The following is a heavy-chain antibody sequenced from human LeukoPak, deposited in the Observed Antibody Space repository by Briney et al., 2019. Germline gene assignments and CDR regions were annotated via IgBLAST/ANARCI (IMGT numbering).Heavy chain of an antibody. V-gene: IGHV1-2*02. CDR3: ARPGNWWFDP. CDR2: MNVYSGDA. J-gene: IGHJ5*02. D-gene: IGHD3-10*01. CDR1: GYIFTAYY. Sequence: GASVKVSCKASGYIFTAYYLHWVRLAPGQGLELMGWMNVYSGDATYAQKFQGRVTMTRDTSISTAYMELNTLTSDDTAVYYCARPGNWWFDPWGQGTLVTVSS.